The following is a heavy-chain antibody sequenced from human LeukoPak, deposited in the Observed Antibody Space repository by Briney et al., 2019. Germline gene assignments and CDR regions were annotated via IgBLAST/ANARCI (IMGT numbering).Heavy chain of an antibody. Sequence: SQTLSLTCAISGDSVSSNSAAWNWIRQSPSRGLEWLGRTYYRSKWYNDYAVSVKSRITINPDTSKNQFSLQLNSVTPEDTAVYYCARDRIFVVVPAAIRYYYYYMDVWGKGTTVTVSS. J-gene: IGHJ6*03. V-gene: IGHV6-1*01. D-gene: IGHD2-2*02. CDR2: TYYRSKWYN. CDR3: ARDRIFVVVPAAIRYYYYYMDV. CDR1: GDSVSSNSAA.